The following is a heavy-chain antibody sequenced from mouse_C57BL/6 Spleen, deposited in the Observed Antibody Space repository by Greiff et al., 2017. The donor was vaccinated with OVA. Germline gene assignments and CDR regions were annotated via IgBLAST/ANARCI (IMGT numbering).Heavy chain of an antibody. D-gene: IGHD1-1*01. CDR1: GFTFSDYG. V-gene: IGHV5-17*01. J-gene: IGHJ4*01. Sequence: EVKLMESGGGLVKPGGSLKLSCAASGFTFSDYGMHWVRQAPEKGLEWVAYISSGSSTIYYADTVKGRFTISRDNAKNTLFLQMTSLRSEDTAMYYCARVYGPYYYAMDYWGQGTSVTVSS. CDR2: ISSGSSTI. CDR3: ARVYGPYYYAMDY.